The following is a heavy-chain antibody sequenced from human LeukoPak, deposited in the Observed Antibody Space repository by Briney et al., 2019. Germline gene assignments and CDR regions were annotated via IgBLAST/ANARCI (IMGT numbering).Heavy chain of an antibody. Sequence: GASVKVSCKPSGYTFTCYYMHWVRQAPGQGLEWMGRINPNSGGTNYAQKFHDRVTMTRDTSISTAYMELRRLRSDDTAVYYCASRDPAEGFLQWLPDSWGQGTLVTVSS. CDR3: ASRDPAEGFLQWLPDS. D-gene: IGHD3-3*01. CDR1: GYTFTCYY. CDR2: INPNSGGT. J-gene: IGHJ4*02. V-gene: IGHV1-2*06.